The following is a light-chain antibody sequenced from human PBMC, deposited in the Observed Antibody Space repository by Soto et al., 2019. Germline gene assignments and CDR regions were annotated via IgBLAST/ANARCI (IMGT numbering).Light chain of an antibody. Sequence: QSVLTQPPSVSAAPGQKVTISCSGSSSNIGNNYVSWYQQLPGTAPTLLIYETNKRPSGIPDRFSGYKSATSATLGITGLQTGDEADYYCGAWDDSLSAGVFGGGTKLTVL. V-gene: IGLV1-51*02. CDR2: ETN. CDR1: SSNIGNNY. J-gene: IGLJ3*02. CDR3: GAWDDSLSAGV.